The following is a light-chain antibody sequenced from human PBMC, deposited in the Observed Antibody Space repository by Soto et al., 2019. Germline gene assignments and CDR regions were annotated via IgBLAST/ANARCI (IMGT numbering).Light chain of an antibody. CDR1: QRVASN. CDR2: GAS. CDR3: QQYNNWPRT. Sequence: EIVMTQSPATLTVSPGERATLSCRASQRVASNLAWYQQKPGQAPRLLIYGASTRATGIPARFSGSGSGTEFTLAISILQSEDFAVYDCQQYNNWPRTVGQGTKGEIK. V-gene: IGKV3-15*01. J-gene: IGKJ1*01.